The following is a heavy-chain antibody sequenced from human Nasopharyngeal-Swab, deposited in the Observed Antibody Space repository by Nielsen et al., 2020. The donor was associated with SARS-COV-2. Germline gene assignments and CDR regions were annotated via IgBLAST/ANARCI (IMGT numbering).Heavy chain of an antibody. CDR2: MYHSGSN. V-gene: IGHV4-38-2*02. J-gene: IGHJ6*03. D-gene: IGHD3-22*01. CDR1: GYSISSGYY. Sequence: SETLSLTCTVSGYSISSGYYWGWIRQPPGKGLERIGSMYHSGSNYYNPSLKSRVTISEDTSKNQFSLSLSSVTAADTAVYYCARDYHYDSSGYYRIDYYYYMDVWGKGTTVTVSS. CDR3: ARDYHYDSSGYYRIDYYYYMDV.